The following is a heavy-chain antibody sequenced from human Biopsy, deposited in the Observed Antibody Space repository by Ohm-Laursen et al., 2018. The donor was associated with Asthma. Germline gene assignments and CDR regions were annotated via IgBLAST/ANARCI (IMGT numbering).Heavy chain of an antibody. CDR2: IMTVFGTT. D-gene: IGHD6-19*01. V-gene: IGHV1-69*13. CDR3: ARCQVGYSSGWSLLLKKIYYSGMDV. Sequence: SVKVSCKAPVGTFSNFAISWVRQAPGQGLEWLGGIMTVFGTTKYAQQFQGRVTITADESTSTAYMEVTSLRSEDTAIYYCARCQVGYSSGWSLLLKKIYYSGMDVWGQGTAVTVSS. CDR1: VGTFSNFA. J-gene: IGHJ6*02.